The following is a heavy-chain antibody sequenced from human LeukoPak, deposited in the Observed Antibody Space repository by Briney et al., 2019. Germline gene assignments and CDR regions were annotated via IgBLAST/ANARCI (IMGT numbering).Heavy chain of an antibody. V-gene: IGHV3-53*01. Sequence: GGSLRLSCAASGLTVNNNYMNWVRQAPGKGLEWVSALYIGGNTYYADSVRGRFTISRDNSKNTLYLQMNSLRAEDTAIYYCMTAAGYNFGQYWGQGTLVTVSS. D-gene: IGHD5-18*01. CDR2: LYIGGNT. J-gene: IGHJ4*02. CDR1: GLTVNNNY. CDR3: MTAAGYNFGQY.